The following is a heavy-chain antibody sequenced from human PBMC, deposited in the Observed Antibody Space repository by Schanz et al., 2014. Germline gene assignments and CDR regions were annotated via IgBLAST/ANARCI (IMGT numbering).Heavy chain of an antibody. CDR1: GFTFSVYW. V-gene: IGHV3-7*01. J-gene: IGHJ6*02. CDR2: IKHDGSEK. CDR3: ARGYSSSMDV. D-gene: IGHD6-6*01. Sequence: EVQLVESGGGLVQPGGSLRLSCAASGFTFSVYWMHWVRQPPGEGLEWVAYIKHDGSEKYHVDSVKGRFTISRDNAKGSVYLQMNSLRAEDTAVYYCARGYSSSMDVWGQGTTVTVSS.